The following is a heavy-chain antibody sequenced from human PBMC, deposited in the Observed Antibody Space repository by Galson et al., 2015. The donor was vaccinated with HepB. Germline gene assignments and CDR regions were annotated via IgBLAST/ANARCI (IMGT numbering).Heavy chain of an antibody. D-gene: IGHD4-17*01. J-gene: IGHJ6*02. CDR3: ARAKTTVTTNDDYYYYYGMDV. Sequence: SVKVSCKASGGTFSSYAISWVRQAPGQGLEWMGRIIPIFGTANYAQKFQGRVTITADESTSTAYMELSSLRSEDTAVYYCARAKTTVTTNDDYYYYYGMDVWGQGTTVTVSS. CDR2: IIPIFGTA. V-gene: IGHV1-69*13. CDR1: GGTFSSYA.